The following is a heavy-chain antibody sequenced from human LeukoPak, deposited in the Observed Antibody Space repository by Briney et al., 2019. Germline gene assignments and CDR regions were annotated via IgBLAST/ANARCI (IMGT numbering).Heavy chain of an antibody. CDR3: AREVAPNIGAAPEGLDY. J-gene: IGHJ4*02. CDR1: GGSISSSNW. D-gene: IGHD6-13*01. Sequence: SGTLSLTCAVSGGSISSSNWWSWVHQPPGKGLEWIGEIYHSGSTNYNPSLKSRVTISVDKSKNQFSLKLSSVTAADTAVYYCAREVAPNIGAAPEGLDYWGQGTLVTVSS. CDR2: IYHSGST. V-gene: IGHV4-4*02.